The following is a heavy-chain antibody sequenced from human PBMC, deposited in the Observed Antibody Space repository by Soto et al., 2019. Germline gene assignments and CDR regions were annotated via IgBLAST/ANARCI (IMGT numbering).Heavy chain of an antibody. J-gene: IGHJ5*02. V-gene: IGHV5-51*01. CDR3: ARHISEWQQLGGRFDP. Sequence: GESLKISCKGSGYSFTSYWIGWVRRMPGKGLEWMGIIYPGDSDTRYSPSFQGQVTISADKSISTAYLQWSSLKASDTAMYYCARHISEWQQLGGRFDPWGQGTLVTVSS. CDR2: IYPGDSDT. CDR1: GYSFTSYW. D-gene: IGHD6-13*01.